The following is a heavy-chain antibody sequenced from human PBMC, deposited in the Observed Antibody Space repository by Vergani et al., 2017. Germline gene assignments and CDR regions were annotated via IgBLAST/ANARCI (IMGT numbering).Heavy chain of an antibody. CDR2: IYYSGST. Sequence: QLQLQESGSGLVKPSQTLSLTCAVSGGSISSGDYYWSWIRQPPGKGLEWIGYIYYSGSTYYNPSLKSRVTISVDTSKNQFSLKLSSVTAADTAVYYCARDRQLVGFDYWGQGTLVTVSS. D-gene: IGHD6-13*01. CDR3: ARDRQLVGFDY. CDR1: GGSISSGDYY. V-gene: IGHV4-30-4*08. J-gene: IGHJ4*02.